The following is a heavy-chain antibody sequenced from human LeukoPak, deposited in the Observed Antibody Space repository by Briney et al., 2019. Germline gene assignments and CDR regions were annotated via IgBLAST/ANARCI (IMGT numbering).Heavy chain of an antibody. Sequence: GAPRLSCSASGFPFCTYSMTLGRPAPGKGLEWVSLISRGGDVTYYADSVKGRFTISRDSSKNTLYLQMHSLRAEDTAVYYCAARPGEVAVPYDYWGQGTLVTVSS. CDR3: AARPGEVAVPYDY. J-gene: IGHJ4*02. V-gene: IGHV3-23*01. CDR2: ISRGGDVT. CDR1: GFPFCTYS. D-gene: IGHD2-15*01.